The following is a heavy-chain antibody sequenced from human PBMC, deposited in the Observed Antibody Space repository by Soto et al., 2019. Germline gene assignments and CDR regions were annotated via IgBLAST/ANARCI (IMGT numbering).Heavy chain of an antibody. J-gene: IGHJ4*02. Sequence: PGGSLRLSCTASGFTFGDYAMSWFRQAPGKGLEWVGFIRSKAYGGTTEYAASVKGRFTISSDDSKSIAYLQMNSLKTEDTAVYYCTRCGKSELLQSGALDYWGQGALVTVSS. CDR3: TRCGKSELLQSGALDY. CDR1: GFTFGDYA. CDR2: IRSKAYGGTT. D-gene: IGHD1-26*01. V-gene: IGHV3-49*03.